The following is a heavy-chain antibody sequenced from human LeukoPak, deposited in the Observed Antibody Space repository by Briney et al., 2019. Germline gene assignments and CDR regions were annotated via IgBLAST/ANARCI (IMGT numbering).Heavy chain of an antibody. CDR3: ARRQVVGGNYYGIDI. J-gene: IGHJ6*02. D-gene: IGHD2-15*01. CDR1: GFTFSSYG. CDR2: ISYDGSNK. Sequence: GGSLRLSCAASGFTFSSYGMHWVRQAPGKGLEWVVVISYDGSNKYYADSVKGRFTISRDNSKNTLYLQMNSLRAEDTAVYYCARRQVVGGNYYGIDIWGQGTTVTVSS. V-gene: IGHV3-30*03.